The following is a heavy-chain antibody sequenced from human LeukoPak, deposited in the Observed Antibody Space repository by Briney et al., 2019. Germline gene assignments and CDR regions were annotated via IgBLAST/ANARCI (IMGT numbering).Heavy chain of an antibody. V-gene: IGHV3-23*01. J-gene: IGHJ4*02. Sequence: GESLRLSCAASGFTLSNYAMHWVRQAPGKGLEWVSLVTGSGGNTFYADSVKGRFIISRDNSNNTLYLQMNSLRAEDTAVYYCAKAGSVGGYMAIDYWGQGTLVTVSS. CDR2: VTGSGGNT. CDR1: GFTLSNYA. CDR3: AKAGSVGGYMAIDY. D-gene: IGHD5-12*01.